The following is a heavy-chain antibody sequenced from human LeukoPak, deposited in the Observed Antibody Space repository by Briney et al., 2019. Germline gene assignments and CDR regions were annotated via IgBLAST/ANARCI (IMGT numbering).Heavy chain of an antibody. V-gene: IGHV4-34*01. J-gene: IGHJ4*02. CDR1: GGSFSAYY. Sequence: SETLSLTCAVYGGSFSAYYWSWIRRSPGKGLEWIGEINHSGSTNYNPSLNSRLTISVDTSKNQFSLKLSSVTAADTAVYYCARLLGQNYYDSSGYYFDYWGQGTLVTVSS. CDR3: ARLLGQNYYDSSGYYFDY. CDR2: INHSGST. D-gene: IGHD3-22*01.